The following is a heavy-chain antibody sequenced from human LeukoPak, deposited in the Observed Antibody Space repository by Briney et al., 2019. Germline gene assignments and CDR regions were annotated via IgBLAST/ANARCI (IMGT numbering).Heavy chain of an antibody. CDR1: GGSISSYY. CDR3: ARSTPGIAVAGTPYYFDY. D-gene: IGHD6-19*01. J-gene: IGHJ4*02. Sequence: PSETLSLTCTVSGGSISSYYWSWIRQSAGKGLEWIGRIYTSGSTNYNPSLKSRVTISVDTSKNQFSLKLSSVTAADTAVYYCARSTPGIAVAGTPYYFDYWGQGTLVTVSS. V-gene: IGHV4-4*07. CDR2: IYTSGST.